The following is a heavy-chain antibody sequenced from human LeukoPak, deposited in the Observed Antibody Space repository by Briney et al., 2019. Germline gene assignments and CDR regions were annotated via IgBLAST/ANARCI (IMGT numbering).Heavy chain of an antibody. CDR1: GGTFSSYA. CDR2: IIPIFGTA. V-gene: IGHV1-69*05. Sequence: ASAKVSCKASGGTFSSYAISWVRQAPGQGLEWMGGIIPIFGTANYAQKFQGRVTITTDESTSTAYMELSSLRSEDTAVYYCARVTTMVRGVNAFDIWGQGTMVTVSS. CDR3: ARVTTMVRGVNAFDI. D-gene: IGHD3-10*01. J-gene: IGHJ3*02.